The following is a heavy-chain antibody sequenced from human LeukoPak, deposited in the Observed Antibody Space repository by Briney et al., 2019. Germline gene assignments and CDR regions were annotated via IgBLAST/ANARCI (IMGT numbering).Heavy chain of an antibody. CDR1: GDPLNDNLYY. J-gene: IGHJ4*02. D-gene: IGHD6-19*01. Sequence: SETLSLTCNVSGDPLNDNLYYWGWIRQSPGKGLEWIGAVYSSGSTSSHSSLKSRVTISVDTSRTQLSLKLDSVTDTDTAVYYCVRDGRFDSACFDSWGPGILVTVSS. V-gene: IGHV4-39*07. CDR3: VRDGRFDSACFDS. CDR2: VYSSGST.